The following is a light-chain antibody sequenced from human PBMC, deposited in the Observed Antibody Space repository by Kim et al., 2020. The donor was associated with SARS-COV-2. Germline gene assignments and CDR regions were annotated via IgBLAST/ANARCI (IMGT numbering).Light chain of an antibody. CDR1: ENIYSN. V-gene: IGKV3-15*01. Sequence: SPGEGVTLSCRASENIYSNLAWYQQKPGQAPRLLIYGAFNRAAGVPARCGGRGFGTEFTLTISSLQSEDFAVYYCQQYNDWPPITFGQGTRLEIK. CDR3: QQYNDWPPIT. CDR2: GAF. J-gene: IGKJ5*01.